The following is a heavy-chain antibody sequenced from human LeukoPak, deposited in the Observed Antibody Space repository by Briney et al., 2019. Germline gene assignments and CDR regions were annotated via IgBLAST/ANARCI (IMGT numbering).Heavy chain of an antibody. CDR2: MNPNSGDT. CDR3: ARGYGCSGGSCYPKGYYYYGMDV. CDR1: GYTFTSYD. Sequence: ASVKVSCKASGYTFTSYDINWVRQATGQGLEWMGWMNPNSGDTGYAQKFQGRVTMTRNTSISTAYMELSSLRSEDTAVYYCARGYGCSGGSCYPKGYYYYGMDVWGQGTTVTVSS. J-gene: IGHJ6*02. V-gene: IGHV1-8*01. D-gene: IGHD2-15*01.